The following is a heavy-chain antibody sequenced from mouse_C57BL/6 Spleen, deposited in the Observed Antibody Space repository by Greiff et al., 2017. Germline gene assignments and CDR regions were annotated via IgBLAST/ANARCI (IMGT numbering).Heavy chain of an antibody. CDR1: GYTFTSYW. CDR3: ARSTMFTTRGGWYAMDY. CDR2: IHPNSGST. Sequence: QVQLQQPGAELVKPGASVKLSCKASGYTFTSYWMHWVKQRPGQGLEWIGMIHPNSGSTNYNEKFKSKATLTVDKSSSTSYMRLSSLTSEDSAVYYCARSTMFTTRGGWYAMDYWGQGTSVTVSS. V-gene: IGHV1-64*01. J-gene: IGHJ4*01. D-gene: IGHD2-2*01.